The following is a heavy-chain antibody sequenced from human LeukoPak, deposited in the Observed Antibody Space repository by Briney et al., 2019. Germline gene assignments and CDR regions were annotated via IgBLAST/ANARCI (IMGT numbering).Heavy chain of an antibody. CDR1: GYTFTGYY. Sequence: GASVKVSCKASGYTFTGYYMHWVRQAPGQGLEWMGWINPNSGGTNYAQKFQGRVTMTRDTSISTAYMELSRLRSDDTAVYYCARARSRTTVVTRPDAEFDYWGQGTLVTVSS. D-gene: IGHD4-23*01. V-gene: IGHV1-2*02. CDR2: INPNSGGT. J-gene: IGHJ4*02. CDR3: ARARSRTTVVTRPDAEFDY.